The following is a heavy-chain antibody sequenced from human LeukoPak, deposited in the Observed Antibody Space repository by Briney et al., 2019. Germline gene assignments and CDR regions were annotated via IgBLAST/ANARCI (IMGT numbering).Heavy chain of an antibody. CDR3: ARRPYSDTSGRLSDV. CDR1: GFTFSSYW. J-gene: IGHJ6*02. V-gene: IGHV3-48*02. Sequence: QPGGSLRLSCAASGFTFSSYWMNWVRQAPGKGLEWISYIGSSGSPTHYADSVGGRFTISRDNAKNSLYLQMNSLRDEDTAVYFCARRPYSDTSGRLSDVWGQGTTVTVSS. D-gene: IGHD3-22*01. CDR2: IGSSGSPT.